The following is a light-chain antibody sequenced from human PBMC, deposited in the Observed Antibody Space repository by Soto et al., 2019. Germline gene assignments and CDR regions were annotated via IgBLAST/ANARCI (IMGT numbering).Light chain of an antibody. CDR2: LGS. J-gene: IGKJ4*01. CDR3: MQALQTPLT. CDR1: QNLLHSNGYNY. V-gene: IGKV2-28*01. Sequence: DVVMTQSPLSLSVTLGQPASIXXRSXQNLLHSNGYNYLNWYLQKPGQSPQXXIYLGSNRASGVPDRFSGSGSGTDFTLKISRVEAEDVGIYYCMQALQTPLTFGGGTKVDIK.